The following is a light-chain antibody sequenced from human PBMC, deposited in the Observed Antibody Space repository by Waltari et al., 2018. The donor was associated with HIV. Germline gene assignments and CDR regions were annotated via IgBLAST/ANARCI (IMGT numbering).Light chain of an antibody. CDR2: WAS. CDR3: QQYFSIPYT. Sequence: DIVLTQSPDSLAVSLGERATINCTSSQSVFYSSNNKNYLSWYQQKPGQPPKLLIYWASTRESGVPERFSGSGSGTDFTLTISSLQAEDVAVYYCQQYFSIPYTFGQGTKLEIK. CDR1: QSVFYSSNNKNY. J-gene: IGKJ2*01. V-gene: IGKV4-1*01.